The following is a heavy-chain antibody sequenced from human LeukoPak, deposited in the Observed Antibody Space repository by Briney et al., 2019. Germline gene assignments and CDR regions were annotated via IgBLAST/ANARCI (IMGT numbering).Heavy chain of an antibody. CDR1: GYSFTGYY. CDR3: ARDLRYDSTGYFFDY. Sequence: ASVKVSCKASGYSFTGYYMHWVRQAPGQGLEWMGRINHNSGGTNYAQKFQGRVTVTRDTSISTAYMELSRLRSDDTAVYYCARDLRYDSTGYFFDYWGQGTLVTVSS. J-gene: IGHJ4*02. CDR2: INHNSGGT. V-gene: IGHV1-2*06. D-gene: IGHD3-22*01.